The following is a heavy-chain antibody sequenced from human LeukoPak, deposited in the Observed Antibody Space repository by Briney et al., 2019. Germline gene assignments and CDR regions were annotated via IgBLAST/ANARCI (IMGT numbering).Heavy chain of an antibody. D-gene: IGHD4-17*01. Sequence: SETLSLTCTVSGGSISNYYWSWLRQPPGKGLEWIGYISYTENTDYNPSLRSRVTISVDTSKNQFSLTLTSVTAADTAVYYCTREPDTVTGGVWSQGTRVTVSS. J-gene: IGHJ4*02. CDR2: ISYTENT. CDR3: TREPDTVTGGV. V-gene: IGHV4-59*01. CDR1: GGSISNYY.